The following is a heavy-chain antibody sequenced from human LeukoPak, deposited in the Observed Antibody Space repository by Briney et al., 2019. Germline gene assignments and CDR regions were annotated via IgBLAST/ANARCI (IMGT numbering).Heavy chain of an antibody. V-gene: IGHV4-59*01. J-gene: IGHJ6*03. CDR3: ARVVAARTYYMDV. CDR2: IYYSGST. Sequence: SETLSLTCTVSGGSISSYYWSWIRQPPGKGLEWIGYIYYSGSTNYNPSLKSRLTISVDTSKNQFSLKLSSVTAADTAVYYCARVVAARTYYMDVWGKGTTVTVSS. CDR1: GGSISSYY. D-gene: IGHD6-6*01.